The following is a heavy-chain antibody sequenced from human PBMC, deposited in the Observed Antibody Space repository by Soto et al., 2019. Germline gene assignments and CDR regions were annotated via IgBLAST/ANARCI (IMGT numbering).Heavy chain of an antibody. J-gene: IGHJ4*02. CDR3: TSRPSGMTYHAVFDF. CDR1: GLTFSGHW. V-gene: IGHV3-7*03. Sequence: PVGSVRLSCAASGLTFSGHWMTWVRQTPGEGLQWVAAIKPDGSETFYVDSGKGRFTISRDNARNSLFLQMDSLRAEDTAVYYCTSRPSGMTYHAVFDFWGQGTLVTVSS. CDR2: IKPDGSET. D-gene: IGHD2-21*02.